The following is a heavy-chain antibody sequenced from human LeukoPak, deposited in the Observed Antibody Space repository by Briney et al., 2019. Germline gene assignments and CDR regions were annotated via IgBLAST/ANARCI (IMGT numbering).Heavy chain of an antibody. V-gene: IGHV1-69*05. J-gene: IGHJ5*02. CDR2: IIPIFGTA. Sequence: SVTVSCKASGGTFSSYAISWVRQAPGQGLEWMGGIIPIFGTANYAQKFQGRVTITTDESTSTAYMELSSLRSEDTAVYYCARGFTAAAGTYNWFDPWGQGTLVTVSS. CDR3: ARGFTAAAGTYNWFDP. D-gene: IGHD6-13*01. CDR1: GGTFSSYA.